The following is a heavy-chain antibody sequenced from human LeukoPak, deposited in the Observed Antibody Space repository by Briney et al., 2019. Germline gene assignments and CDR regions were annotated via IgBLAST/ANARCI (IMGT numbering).Heavy chain of an antibody. CDR2: IYTSGST. J-gene: IGHJ6*02. D-gene: IGHD3-22*01. Sequence: SQTLSLTCTVSGGSISGGSYYWSWIRQPAGKGLEWIGRIYTSGSTNYNPSLKSRVTISVDTSKNQFSLKLSSVTAADTAVYYCARSIASYYYDSSGYYPKNYYYGMDVWGQGTTVTVSS. CDR3: ARSIASYYYDSSGYYPKNYYYGMDV. CDR1: GGSISGGSYY. V-gene: IGHV4-61*02.